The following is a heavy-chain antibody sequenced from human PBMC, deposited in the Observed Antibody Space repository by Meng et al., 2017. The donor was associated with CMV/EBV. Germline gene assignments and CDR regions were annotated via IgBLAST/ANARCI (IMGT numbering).Heavy chain of an antibody. D-gene: IGHD2-15*01. CDR1: GYTFTGYY. CDR2: INPNSGGT. Sequence: ASVKVSCKASGYTFTGYYMHWVRRAPGQGLEWMGWINPNSGGTNYAQKFQGRVTMTRDTSISTAYMELSRLRSDDTAVYYCARVLRYCSGGSCYSGGYYFDYWGQGTLVTVSS. V-gene: IGHV1-2*02. CDR3: ARVLRYCSGGSCYSGGYYFDY. J-gene: IGHJ4*02.